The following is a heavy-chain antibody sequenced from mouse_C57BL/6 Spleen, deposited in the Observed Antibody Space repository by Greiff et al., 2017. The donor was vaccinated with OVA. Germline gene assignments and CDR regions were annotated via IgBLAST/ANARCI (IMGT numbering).Heavy chain of an antibody. CDR3: TRGGYYKGFDY. J-gene: IGHJ2*01. D-gene: IGHD2-12*01. Sequence: VQLKQSGAELVRPGASVTLSCKASGYTFTDYEMHWVKQTPLHGLEWIGAIDPETGGTAYNQKFKGKAILTADKSSSTAYMELRSLTSEDSAVYYCTRGGYYKGFDYWGQGTTLTVSS. CDR2: IDPETGGT. CDR1: GYTFTDYE. V-gene: IGHV1-15*01.